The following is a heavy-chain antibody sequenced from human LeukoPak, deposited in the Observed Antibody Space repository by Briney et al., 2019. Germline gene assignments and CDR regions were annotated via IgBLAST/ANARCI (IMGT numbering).Heavy chain of an antibody. CDR2: IKQDGSEK. CDR3: ARVGRSKGAPYYYGMDV. CDR1: GFTFSSYG. D-gene: IGHD3-16*01. J-gene: IGHJ6*02. Sequence: GGSLRLSCAASGFTFSSYGMHWVRQAPGKGLEWVANIKQDGSEKYYVDSVKGRFTISRDNAKNSLYLQMNSLRAEDTAVYYCARVGRSKGAPYYYGMDVWGQGTTVTVSS. V-gene: IGHV3-7*01.